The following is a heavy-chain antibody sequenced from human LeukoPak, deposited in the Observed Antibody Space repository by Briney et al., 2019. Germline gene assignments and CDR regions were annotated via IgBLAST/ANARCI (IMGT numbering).Heavy chain of an antibody. J-gene: IGHJ5*02. CDR1: GYTFTGYH. CDR2: INPNSGGT. Sequence: GASVKVSCKASGYTFTGYHMHWVRQAPGQGLEWMGWINPNSGGTNYAQKFQGRVTMTRDTSISTAYMELSRLRSDDTAVYYCARSTGTAIFGVVIIGWFDPWGQGTLVTVSS. V-gene: IGHV1-2*02. CDR3: ARSTGTAIFGVVIIGWFDP. D-gene: IGHD3-3*01.